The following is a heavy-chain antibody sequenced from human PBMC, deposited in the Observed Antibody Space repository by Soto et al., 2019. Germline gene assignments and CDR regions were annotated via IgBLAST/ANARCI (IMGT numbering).Heavy chain of an antibody. CDR1: GYTFTTYY. V-gene: IGHV1-46*01. D-gene: IGHD3-22*01. Sequence: ASVKVSCKASGYTFTTYYMHWVRQAPEQGLEWMGIINPYDGTTTYAQKFQGRVTMTRDTSASTVHMELSSLRSEDTAVYYCARALSSGYFQGGVDVWGQGTTGTVSS. CDR3: ARALSSGYFQGGVDV. J-gene: IGHJ6*02. CDR2: INPYDGTT.